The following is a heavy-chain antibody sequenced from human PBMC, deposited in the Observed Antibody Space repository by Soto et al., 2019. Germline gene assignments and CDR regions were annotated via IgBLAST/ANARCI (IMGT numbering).Heavy chain of an antibody. CDR3: AKALGQLLVPPHAFDL. D-gene: IGHD3-16*01. Sequence: EVQLLESGGGLVQPGGSLRLSCAASGFTFSSYAMSWVRQAPGKGLEWVSAISGSGGSTYYADSVKGRFTISRDNSKNPLYLQMNGLRAEDTAVYYWAKALGQLLVPPHAFDLWGQGTMVSVSS. J-gene: IGHJ3*01. CDR1: GFTFSSYA. CDR2: ISGSGGST. V-gene: IGHV3-23*01.